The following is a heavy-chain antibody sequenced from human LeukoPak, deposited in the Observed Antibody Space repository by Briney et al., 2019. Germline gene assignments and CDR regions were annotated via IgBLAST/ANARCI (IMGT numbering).Heavy chain of an antibody. CDR2: INAGNGNT. CDR1: GYTFTSYA. CDR3: ARSPPVATTGDFDY. D-gene: IGHD5-12*01. J-gene: IGHJ4*02. V-gene: IGHV1-3*01. Sequence: ASVKVSCKASGYTFTSYAMHWVRQAPGQRLEWIGWINAGNGNTKYSQKFQGRVTITRDTSASTAYMELSSLRSEDTAVYYCARSPPVATTGDFDYWGQGTLVTVSS.